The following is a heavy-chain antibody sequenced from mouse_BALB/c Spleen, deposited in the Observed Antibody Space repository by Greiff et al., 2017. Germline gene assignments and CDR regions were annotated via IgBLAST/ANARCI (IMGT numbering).Heavy chain of an antibody. CDR2: IDPANGTT. V-gene: IGHV14-3*02. Sequence: EVQLVESGAELVKPWASVKLSCTASGFNFTDTYMHWVKQRPEQGLEWIGRIDPANGTTKYDPKFQGQATITADTSSNTAYLQLSSLTSEDTAVYYCRCYDYGDYAVDYWGQGTSVTVSS. CDR3: RCYDYGDYAVDY. CDR1: GFNFTDTY. D-gene: IGHD2-4*01. J-gene: IGHJ4*01.